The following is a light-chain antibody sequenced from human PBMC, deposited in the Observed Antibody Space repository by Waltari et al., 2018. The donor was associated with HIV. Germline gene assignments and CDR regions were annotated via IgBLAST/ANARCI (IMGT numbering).Light chain of an antibody. CDR2: LTS. CDR1: QTLLYTDGYTY. CDR3: MQSLQGYS. V-gene: IGKV2-28*01. Sequence: DIVMNQSPLSLPVTPGESASISCRSTQTLLYTDGYTYLEWYQQKPGQSPRLLIYLTSTRASGVPDRFSGSGSGTEFTLHISRVEAEDVGTYYCMQSLQGYSFGQGTKLEIK. J-gene: IGKJ2*01.